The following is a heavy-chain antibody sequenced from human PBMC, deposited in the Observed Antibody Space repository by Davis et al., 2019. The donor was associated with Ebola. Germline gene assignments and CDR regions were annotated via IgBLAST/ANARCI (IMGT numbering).Heavy chain of an antibody. CDR3: ASAKPPKLWFDP. CDR2: ISAYNGNT. J-gene: IGHJ5*02. Sequence: ASVKVSCKTSGYTFTSYGISWVRQAPGQGLEWMGWISAYNGNTNYAQKLQGRVTMTTDTSTSTAYMELRSLRSDDTAVYYCASAKPPKLWFDPWGQGTLVTVSS. CDR1: GYTFTSYG. V-gene: IGHV1-18*01. D-gene: IGHD1-1*01.